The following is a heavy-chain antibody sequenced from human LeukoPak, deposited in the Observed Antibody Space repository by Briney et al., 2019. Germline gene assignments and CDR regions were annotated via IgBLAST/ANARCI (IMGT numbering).Heavy chain of an antibody. D-gene: IGHD3-10*01. CDR2: IYYSGST. Sequence: SETLSLTCTVSGGSISSYYWSWIRQPQGKGLEWIGSIYYSGSTKYNPSRKSRVTISVDTSKNQFSLKLSSVTAADAGVYYCARGGVLWFGESYCFDPWGQGTLVTVSS. V-gene: IGHV4-59*01. CDR1: GGSISSYY. CDR3: ARGGVLWFGESYCFDP. J-gene: IGHJ5*02.